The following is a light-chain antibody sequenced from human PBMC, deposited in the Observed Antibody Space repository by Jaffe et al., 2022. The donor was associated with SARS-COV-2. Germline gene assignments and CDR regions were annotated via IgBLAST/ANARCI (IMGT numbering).Light chain of an antibody. CDR3: SSYTAKSTVL. J-gene: IGLJ2*01. CDR2: DVT. Sequence: QSALTQPASVSGSPGQSITISCSGTSDDIGDYNYVSWYQQRPGKVPKLLIYDVTTRPSGISDRFSASKSGNTASLTISGLQPEDEANYYCSSYTAKSTVLFGGGTKVAVL. CDR1: SDDIGDYNY. V-gene: IGLV2-14*01.